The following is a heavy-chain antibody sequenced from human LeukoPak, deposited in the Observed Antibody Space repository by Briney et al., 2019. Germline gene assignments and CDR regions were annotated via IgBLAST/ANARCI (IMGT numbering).Heavy chain of an antibody. J-gene: IGHJ4*02. CDR3: ARAFRDDYNCPEY. V-gene: IGHV3-48*01. Sequence: PGGSLRLSCAASGFTFSSYSMNWVRQAPGKGLEWVSYISSSSSTIKYADSVKGRFTISRDNAKNSLYLQMNSLRAEDTAVYYCARAFRDDYNCPEYWGQGTLVTVSS. CDR1: GFTFSSYS. CDR2: ISSSSSTI. D-gene: IGHD5-24*01.